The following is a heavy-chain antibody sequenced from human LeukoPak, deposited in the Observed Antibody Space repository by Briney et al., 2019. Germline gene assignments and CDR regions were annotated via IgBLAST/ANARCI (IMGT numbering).Heavy chain of an antibody. V-gene: IGHV3-11*04. Sequence: NTGGSLRLSCAASGFTFHYYAMTWVRQAPGQGLEWISIISGNGGSIYYAESVQGRFTISRDNAKNSLYLQMNSLRAEDTAVYYCASLCSGGSCYSDFDYWGQGTLVTVSS. J-gene: IGHJ4*02. CDR2: ISGNGGSI. CDR1: GFTFHYYA. CDR3: ASLCSGGSCYSDFDY. D-gene: IGHD2-15*01.